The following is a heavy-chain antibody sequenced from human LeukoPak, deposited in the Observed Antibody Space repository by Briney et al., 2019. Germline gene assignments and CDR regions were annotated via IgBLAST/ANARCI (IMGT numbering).Heavy chain of an antibody. D-gene: IGHD3-10*01. J-gene: IGHJ6*03. Sequence: GGSLRLSCAASGFTFSSYAMSWVRQAPGKGLEWVSVIYSGGSTYYADPVKGRFTISRDNSKNTLYLQMNSLRAEDTAVYYCARESGPFRHYYYYMDVWGKGTTVTISS. CDR3: ARESGPFRHYYYYMDV. CDR1: GFTFSSYA. V-gene: IGHV3-66*01. CDR2: IYSGGST.